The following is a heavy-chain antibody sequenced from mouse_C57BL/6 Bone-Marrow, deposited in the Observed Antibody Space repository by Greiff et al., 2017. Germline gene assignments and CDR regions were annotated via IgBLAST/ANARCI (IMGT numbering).Heavy chain of an antibody. CDR1: GYIFTEYT. V-gene: IGHV1-62-2*01. D-gene: IGHD2-4*01. J-gene: IGHJ2*01. CDR3: ARHERYYDFEVYFDY. CDR2: FYPGSGSI. Sequence: VQLQQSGAELVKPGASVKLSCKASGYIFTEYTIHWVKQRSGQGLEWIGWFYPGSGSIKYNESFKDKATLTADKSSNTVYMELSRLTSEDSAVYFCARHERYYDFEVYFDYWGQGTTLTVSS.